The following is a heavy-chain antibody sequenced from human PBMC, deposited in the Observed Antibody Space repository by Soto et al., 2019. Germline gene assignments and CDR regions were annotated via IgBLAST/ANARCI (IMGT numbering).Heavy chain of an antibody. CDR3: ARGAWVSSWARLGTPRYYYGMDV. CDR1: GYTFTSYA. CDR2: INAGNGNT. D-gene: IGHD6-13*01. Sequence: ASVKVSCKASGYTFTSYAMHWVRQATGQRLEWMGWINAGNGNTKYSQKFQGRVTITRDTSASTAYMELSSLRSEDTAVYYCARGAWVSSWARLGTPRYYYGMDVWGQGTTVTVSS. V-gene: IGHV1-3*01. J-gene: IGHJ6*02.